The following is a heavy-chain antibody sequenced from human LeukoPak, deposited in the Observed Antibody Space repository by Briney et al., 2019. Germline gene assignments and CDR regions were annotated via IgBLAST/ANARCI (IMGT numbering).Heavy chain of an antibody. CDR3: AREERITMVRGVSYGMDV. J-gene: IGHJ6*02. CDR2: MNPNSGNT. D-gene: IGHD3-10*01. Sequence: ASVKVSCKASGYTFTSYAMNWVRQAPGQGLEWMGWMNPNSGNTGYAQKFQGRVTMTRNTSISTAYMELSSLRSEDTAVYYCAREERITMVRGVSYGMDVWGQGTTVTVSS. CDR1: GYTFTSYA. V-gene: IGHV1-8*02.